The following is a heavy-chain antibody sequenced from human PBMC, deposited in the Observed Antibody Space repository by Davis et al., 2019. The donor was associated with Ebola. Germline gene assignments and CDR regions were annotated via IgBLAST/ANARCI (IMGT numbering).Heavy chain of an antibody. D-gene: IGHD2-2*01. Sequence: PGGSLRLSCEASGFTFRNYAMNWVRQGPGQGLEWVSGISGAGYNTYHADSVKGRFTISRDNSKNTLYLQMNSLSADDTAVYYCAKDRRDIVVVPAANSFDDWGQGTLVTVSS. CDR3: AKDRRDIVVVPAANSFDD. V-gene: IGHV3-23*01. CDR2: ISGAGYNT. J-gene: IGHJ4*02. CDR1: GFTFRNYA.